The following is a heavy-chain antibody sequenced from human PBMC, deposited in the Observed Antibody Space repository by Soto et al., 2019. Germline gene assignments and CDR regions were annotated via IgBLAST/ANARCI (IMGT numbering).Heavy chain of an antibody. CDR2: IYHSGST. D-gene: IGHD3-22*01. V-gene: IGHV4-4*02. J-gene: IGHJ4*02. Sequence: QVQLQESGPGLVKPSGTLSLTCAVSGGSISSSNWWSWVRQPPGKGVGWIGEIYHSGSTNYNPSLKSRVTISVDKSKNQFSRKLSSVTAADTAVYYCASLYDSSGYYLDYWGQGTLVTVSS. CDR3: ASLYDSSGYYLDY. CDR1: GGSISSSNW.